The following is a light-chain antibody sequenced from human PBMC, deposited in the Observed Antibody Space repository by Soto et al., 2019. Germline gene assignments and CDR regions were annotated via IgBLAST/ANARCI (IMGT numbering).Light chain of an antibody. V-gene: IGLV1-36*01. CDR2: YDD. CDR1: SSNIGNNA. J-gene: IGLJ2*01. CDR3: AAWDDSLNGLV. Sequence: QLVLTQPPSVSEAPRQRVTISCSGSSSNIGNNAVNWYQQLQGKAPKLLIYYDDLLPSGVSDRFSGSKSGTSASLAISGLQSEDEADYYCAAWDDSLNGLVFGGGTKLTVL.